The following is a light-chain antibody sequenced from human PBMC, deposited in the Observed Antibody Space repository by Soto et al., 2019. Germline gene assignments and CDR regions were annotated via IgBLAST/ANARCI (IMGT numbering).Light chain of an antibody. CDR2: DVS. Sequence: QSVLTQPRSLSGSPGQSVTISCTGTSSDVGGYNYVSWYQQHPGKAPKLMIYDVSKRPSGVPDRFSGSKSGNTASLTISGLQAEDEADYYCCSYAGSYSYVFGTGTKVNV. J-gene: IGLJ1*01. CDR1: SSDVGGYNY. V-gene: IGLV2-11*01. CDR3: CSYAGSYSYV.